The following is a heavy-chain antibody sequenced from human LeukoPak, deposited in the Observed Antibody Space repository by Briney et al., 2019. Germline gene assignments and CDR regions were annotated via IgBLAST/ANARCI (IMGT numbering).Heavy chain of an antibody. D-gene: IGHD3-3*01. Sequence: GGSLRLSCAASGFTFSSYGMHWVRQAPGKGLEWVAVIWYDGSNKYYADSVKGRFTISRDNSKNTLYLQMNSLRAEDTAVYYCAKALTIFGVVAGFDPWGQGTLVTVSS. V-gene: IGHV3-33*06. CDR1: GFTFSSYG. CDR3: AKALTIFGVVAGFDP. CDR2: IWYDGSNK. J-gene: IGHJ5*02.